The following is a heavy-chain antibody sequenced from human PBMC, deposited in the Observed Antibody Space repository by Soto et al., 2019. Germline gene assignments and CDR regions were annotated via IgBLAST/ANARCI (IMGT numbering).Heavy chain of an antibody. V-gene: IGHV4-31*03. D-gene: IGHD2-21*01. CDR1: GAALNSGNYY. J-gene: IGHJ1*01. Sequence: LSLTCSVSGAALNSGNYYCSWLRQVPGEGVEWIGHIYVTGAVDYTQTLRDRITITQDTSEMTFYMNLRLVTAEDTAVYYCARLRIATNSNKSLDHWGQGTLVTVSS. CDR3: ARLRIATNSNKSLDH. CDR2: IYVTGAV.